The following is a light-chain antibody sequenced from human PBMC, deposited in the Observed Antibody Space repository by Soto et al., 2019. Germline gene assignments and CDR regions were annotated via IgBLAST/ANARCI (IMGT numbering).Light chain of an antibody. Sequence: QSALTQPRSVSGSPGQSVTISCTGTSSDVGGYNYVSWYQHHPGKAPKLMTYDVTKRPSGVRDRFSASKSGNTASLTISGLQAEDEADYYCCSYAGSYTYVFXTGTKVTVL. CDR1: SSDVGGYNY. CDR3: CSYAGSYTYV. J-gene: IGLJ1*01. CDR2: DVT. V-gene: IGLV2-11*01.